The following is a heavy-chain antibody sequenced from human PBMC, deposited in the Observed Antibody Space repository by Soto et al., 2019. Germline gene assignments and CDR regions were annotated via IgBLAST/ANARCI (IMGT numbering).Heavy chain of an antibody. J-gene: IGHJ6*02. CDR3: ARDYDFWSGSRPDYYYYYGMDV. CDR2: IYSGGST. D-gene: IGHD3-3*01. V-gene: IGHV3-66*01. CDR1: GFTVSSNY. Sequence: GGSLRLSCAASGFTVSSNYMSWVRQAPGKGLEWVSVIYSGGSTYYADSVKGRFTISRDNSKNTLYLQMNSLRAEDTAVYYCARDYDFWSGSRPDYYYYYGMDVWGQGTTVTVLL.